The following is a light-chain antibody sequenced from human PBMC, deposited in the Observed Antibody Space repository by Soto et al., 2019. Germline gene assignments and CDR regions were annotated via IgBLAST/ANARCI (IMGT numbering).Light chain of an antibody. CDR1: QYVGTR. V-gene: IGKV3-11*01. CDR3: QQRSNWPPSIT. J-gene: IGKJ5*01. Sequence: IVLTQSPATLSSSPWETATLSCRASQYVGTRLAWYQHKPGQAPRLLIYYTSNRATGIPARFSGSGSGTDFTLTINSLAPEDFAVYYCQQRSNWPPSITFGQGTRLEIK. CDR2: YTS.